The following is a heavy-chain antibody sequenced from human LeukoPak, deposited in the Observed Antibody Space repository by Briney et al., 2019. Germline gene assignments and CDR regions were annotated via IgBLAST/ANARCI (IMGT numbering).Heavy chain of an antibody. CDR3: ARDREIGYCDGNNCYDVGY. J-gene: IGHJ4*02. D-gene: IGHD2-2*01. CDR1: GFTFSSYW. Sequence: PGGSLRLSCAASGFTFSSYWMSWVRQAPGKGLEWVADIKQDGSEIYYVDSVKGRFTISRDNAKNSLYLQMNSLRAEDTAVYYCARDREIGYCDGNNCYDVGYWGQGTLVTVSS. V-gene: IGHV3-7*01. CDR2: IKQDGSEI.